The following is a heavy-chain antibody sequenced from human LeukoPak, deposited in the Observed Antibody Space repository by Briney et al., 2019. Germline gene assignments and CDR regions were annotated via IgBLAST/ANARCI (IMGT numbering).Heavy chain of an antibody. V-gene: IGHV3-30*02. J-gene: IGHJ6*03. Sequence: PGGSLRLSCAASGFTFSSYGMHWVRQAPGKGLEWVAFIRYDGSNKYYADSVKGRFTISRDNAKNSLYLQMNSLRAEDTAVYYCASFSGYYYYMDVWGKGTTVIISS. CDR1: GFTFSSYG. D-gene: IGHD1-26*01. CDR3: ASFSGYYYYMDV. CDR2: IRYDGSNK.